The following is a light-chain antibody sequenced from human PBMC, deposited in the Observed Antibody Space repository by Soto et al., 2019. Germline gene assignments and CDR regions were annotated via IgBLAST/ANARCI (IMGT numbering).Light chain of an antibody. CDR2: AAS. J-gene: IGKJ1*01. CDR1: QTIARY. Sequence: DIQMTQSPSPLSASVGDRIIITCRASQTIARYINWFQQKSGQPPKLLVYAASTLRHGVPSRFSASGSGSHFTLTINSLQPEDLATYYCQQLSSYPWTFGQGTKVDIK. CDR3: QQLSSYPWT. V-gene: IGKV1-39*01.